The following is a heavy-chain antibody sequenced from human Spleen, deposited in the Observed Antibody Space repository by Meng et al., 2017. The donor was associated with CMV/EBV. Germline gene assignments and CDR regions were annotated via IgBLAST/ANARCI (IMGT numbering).Heavy chain of an antibody. CDR3: AWEDYYYGMDV. Sequence: SETLSLTCAVYGGSFSGYCWNWIRQPPGKGLEWIGEINDSGNTNYNPSLKSRVTISVDTSKNTLYLQMNSLRAEDTAVYYCAWEDYYYGMDVWGQGTTVTVSS. V-gene: IGHV4-34*01. D-gene: IGHD1-26*01. CDR1: GGSFSGYC. J-gene: IGHJ6*02. CDR2: INDSGNT.